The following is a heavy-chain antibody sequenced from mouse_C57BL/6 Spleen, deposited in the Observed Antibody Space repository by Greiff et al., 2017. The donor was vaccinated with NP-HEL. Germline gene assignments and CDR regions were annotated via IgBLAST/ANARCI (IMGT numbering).Heavy chain of an antibody. Sequence: VQLQQSGPELVKPGASVKISCKASGYTFTDYYMNWVKQSHGKSLEWIGDINPNNGGTSYNQKFKGKPTLTVDKSSSTAYMELRSLTSEDSAVYYCARSGFRFAYWGQGTLVTVSA. CDR1: GYTFTDYY. CDR2: INPNNGGT. CDR3: ARSGFRFAY. J-gene: IGHJ3*01. D-gene: IGHD3-1*01. V-gene: IGHV1-26*01.